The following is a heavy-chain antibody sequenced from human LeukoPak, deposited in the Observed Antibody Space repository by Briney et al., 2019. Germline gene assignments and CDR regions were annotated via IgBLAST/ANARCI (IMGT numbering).Heavy chain of an antibody. D-gene: IGHD6-13*01. CDR3: ARGVYIAAAQYAY. V-gene: IGHV4-59*01. CDR2: IYYSGTT. J-gene: IGHJ4*02. CDR1: GGSIGTYS. Sequence: KSSETLPLTCTVSGGSIGTYSWNWIRQPPGKGLEWIGYIYYSGTTNYNPSLKSRVTISVDTSKNQFSLKLSSVTAADTAVYYCARGVYIAAAQYAYWGQGTLVAVSS.